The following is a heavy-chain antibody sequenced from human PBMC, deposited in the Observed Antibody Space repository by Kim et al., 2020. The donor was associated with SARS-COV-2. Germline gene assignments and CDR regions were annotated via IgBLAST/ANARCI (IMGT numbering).Heavy chain of an antibody. J-gene: IGHJ4*02. Sequence: ASVKVSCKASGYTFSDYYIHWVRQAPGQGLAWMGRINHKSDATNYIQKFQGRLTVTRDTSISTVYMELTTLRLDDTAVYYCARIYHRGGIPGDDYWGQGPLVTVSS. V-gene: IGHV1-2*06. CDR1: GYTFSDYY. CDR3: ARIYHRGGIPGDDY. CDR2: INHKSDAT. D-gene: IGHD3-10*01.